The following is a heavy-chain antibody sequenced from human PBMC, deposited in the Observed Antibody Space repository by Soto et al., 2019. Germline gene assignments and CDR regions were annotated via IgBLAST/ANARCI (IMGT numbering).Heavy chain of an antibody. J-gene: IGHJ6*02. CDR1: GFTFSSYW. D-gene: IGHD3-10*01. Sequence: GGSLRLSCAASGFTFSSYWMSWVRQAPGKGLEWVANIKQDGSEKYYVDSVKGRFTISRDNAKNSLYLQMNSLRAEDTAVYYCARWGSGSYWYYYYGMDVWGQGTTVTVSS. V-gene: IGHV3-7*01. CDR3: ARWGSGSYWYYYYGMDV. CDR2: IKQDGSEK.